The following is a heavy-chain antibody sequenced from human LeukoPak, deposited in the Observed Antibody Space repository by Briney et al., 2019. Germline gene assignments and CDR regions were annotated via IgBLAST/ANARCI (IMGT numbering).Heavy chain of an antibody. J-gene: IGHJ4*02. CDR1: GGSISSYY. V-gene: IGHV4-59*12. D-gene: IGHD1-20*01. CDR3: ARDSITGSQPSDY. CDR2: IYYSGST. Sequence: NTSETLSLTCTVSGGSISSYYWSWIRQPPGKGLEWIGYIYYSGSTNYNPSLKSRVTISVDTSKNQFSLKLSSVTAADTAVYYCARDSITGSQPSDYWGQGTLVTVSS.